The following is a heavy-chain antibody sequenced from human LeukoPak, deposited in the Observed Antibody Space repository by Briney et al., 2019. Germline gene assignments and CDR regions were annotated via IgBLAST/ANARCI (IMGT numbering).Heavy chain of an antibody. D-gene: IGHD6-13*01. CDR1: GFTFSSYE. V-gene: IGHV3-7*01. CDR3: ARVSAAGTGFLDL. Sequence: PGGSLRLSCAASGFTFSSYEMNWVRQAPGKGLEWVANIKQDGSAQNYVDSVKGRLTTSRDNAKSSLFLQMNSLRVEDTALYYCARVSAAGTGFLDLWGRGTLVLVSA. CDR2: IKQDGSAQ. J-gene: IGHJ2*01.